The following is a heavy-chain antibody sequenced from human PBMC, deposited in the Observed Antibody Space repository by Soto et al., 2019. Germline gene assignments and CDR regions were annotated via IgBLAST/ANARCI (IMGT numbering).Heavy chain of an antibody. CDR1: GGSISSGGYY. CDR3: AHYGGNSDGNWFDP. CDR2: IYYSGST. Sequence: TLSLTCTVSGGSISSGGYYWSWIRQHPGKGLEWIGYIYYSGSTYYNPSLESRVTISVDTSKNQFSLKLSSVTAADTAVYYCAHYGGNSDGNWFDPWGQGTLVTVSS. J-gene: IGHJ5*02. D-gene: IGHD4-17*01. V-gene: IGHV4-31*03.